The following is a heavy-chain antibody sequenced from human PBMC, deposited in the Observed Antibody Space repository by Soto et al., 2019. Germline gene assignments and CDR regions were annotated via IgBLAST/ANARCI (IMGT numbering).Heavy chain of an antibody. D-gene: IGHD4-17*01. Sequence: LRLSCTASGFMFGSYWMTWVRHVPGKGLQWVANIKRDGSEKYYVDFVKGRFTISRDNADNSVFLDMNNLRVDDTATYYCARVRATDYEIDYWGQGALVTVSS. CDR2: IKRDGSEK. CDR1: GFMFGSYW. CDR3: ARVRATDYEIDY. V-gene: IGHV3-7*03. J-gene: IGHJ4*02.